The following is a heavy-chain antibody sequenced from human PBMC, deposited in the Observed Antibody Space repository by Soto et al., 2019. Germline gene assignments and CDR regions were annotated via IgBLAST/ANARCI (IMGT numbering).Heavy chain of an antibody. CDR2: IYYSGST. Sequence: SETLSLTCTVSGGSISSYYWSWIRQPPGKGLEWIGYIYYSGSTNYNPSLKSRVTISVDTSKNQFSLKLSSVTAADTAVYYCARADDHGGNVGYWGQGTLVTVSS. CDR1: GGSISSYY. V-gene: IGHV4-59*01. J-gene: IGHJ4*02. CDR3: ARADDHGGNVGY. D-gene: IGHD4-17*01.